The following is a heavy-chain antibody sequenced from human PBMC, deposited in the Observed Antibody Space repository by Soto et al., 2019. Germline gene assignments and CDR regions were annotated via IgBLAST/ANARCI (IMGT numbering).Heavy chain of an antibody. CDR2: INHSGST. CDR3: ARTIYDSSGYYYPYPYYYYYGMDV. V-gene: IGHV4-34*01. CDR1: GGSFSGYY. J-gene: IGHJ6*02. Sequence: SETLSLTCAVYGGSFSGYYWSWIRQPPGKGLEWIGEINHSGSTNYNPSLKSRVTISVDTTKNQLSLKLSSVTAADTAVYYCARTIYDSSGYYYPYPYYYYYGMDVWGQGTTVTVSS. D-gene: IGHD3-22*01.